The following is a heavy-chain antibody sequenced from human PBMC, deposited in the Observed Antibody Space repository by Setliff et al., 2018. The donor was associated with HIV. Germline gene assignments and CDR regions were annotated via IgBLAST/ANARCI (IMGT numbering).Heavy chain of an antibody. D-gene: IGHD3-22*01. CDR1: GVSITSHY. Sequence: SETLSLTCTVSGVSITSHYWSWIRQPPGKGLEWIGSINHSGDTYYTPSLTSRVTISVDTSKNQFSLKLSSVTAADTAVYYCANSPYYYDSSGYSYFDYWGQGTLVTVSS. CDR2: INHSGDT. J-gene: IGHJ4*02. CDR3: ANSPYYYDSSGYSYFDY. V-gene: IGHV4-59*11.